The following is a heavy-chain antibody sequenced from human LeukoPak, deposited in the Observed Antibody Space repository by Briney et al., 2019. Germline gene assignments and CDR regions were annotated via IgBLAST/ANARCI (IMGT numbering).Heavy chain of an antibody. Sequence: QAGGSLSLSCAPSGFTLGSYDMHWVRKAPGKGLGWVAVIWYDGSNKYYADSVKGRFTISRDNSKNTLYLQMNSLRAEDTAVYYCARDHSSSWSLDYWGQGTLVTVSS. CDR2: IWYDGSNK. J-gene: IGHJ4*02. D-gene: IGHD6-13*01. CDR3: ARDHSSSWSLDY. CDR1: GFTLGSYD. V-gene: IGHV3-33*01.